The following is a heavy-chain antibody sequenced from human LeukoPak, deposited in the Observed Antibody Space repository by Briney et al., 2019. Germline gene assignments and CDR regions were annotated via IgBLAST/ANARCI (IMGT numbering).Heavy chain of an antibody. J-gene: IGHJ4*02. Sequence: GGSLRLSCAASGFTFSSYGMHWVRQTPGKGLEWVAVISYDGSNKYYADSVKGRFTISRDNSKNTLYLQMNSLRAEDTAVYYCAKDRGFIAAAFLAHKFDYWGQGTLVTVSS. CDR3: AKDRGFIAAAFLAHKFDY. D-gene: IGHD6-13*01. CDR1: GFTFSSYG. CDR2: ISYDGSNK. V-gene: IGHV3-30*18.